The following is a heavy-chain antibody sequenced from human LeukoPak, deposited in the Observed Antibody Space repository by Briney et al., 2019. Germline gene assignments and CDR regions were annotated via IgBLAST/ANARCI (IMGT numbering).Heavy chain of an antibody. Sequence: ASVKVSCKASGYIFTSSGISWVRQAPGQGLEWMGWISVYSGNTNYAQKLQGRVTMTRDTSTSTAYMEVRSLRSDDTAVYYCARDHGSGWPPGTDYWGQGTLVTVSS. CDR2: ISVYSGNT. CDR3: ARDHGSGWPPGTDY. CDR1: GYIFTSSG. J-gene: IGHJ4*02. V-gene: IGHV1-18*01. D-gene: IGHD6-19*01.